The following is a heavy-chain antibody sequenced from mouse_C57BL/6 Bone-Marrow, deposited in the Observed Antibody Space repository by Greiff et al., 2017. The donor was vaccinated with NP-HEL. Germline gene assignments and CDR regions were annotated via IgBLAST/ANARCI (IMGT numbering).Heavy chain of an antibody. J-gene: IGHJ2*01. Sequence: VQLQQPGAELVMPGASVKLSCKASGYTFTSYWMHWVKQRPGQGLEWIGEIDPSDSYTNYNQKFKGKSTLTVDKSSSTAYMQLSSLTSEDSAVYYCARGLLRGFDYWGQGTTLTVSS. CDR2: IDPSDSYT. V-gene: IGHV1-69*01. CDR3: ARGLLRGFDY. CDR1: GYTFTSYW. D-gene: IGHD2-3*01.